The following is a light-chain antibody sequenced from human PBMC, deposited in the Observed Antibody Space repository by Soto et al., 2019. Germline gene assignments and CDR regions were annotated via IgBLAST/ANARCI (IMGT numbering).Light chain of an antibody. CDR1: SSDVGGYNY. CDR3: SSYTSSSTLV. CDR2: EVS. V-gene: IGLV2-14*01. J-gene: IGLJ2*01. Sequence: QYVLTQSASESGSPGQSITISFTGTSSDVGGYNYVSWYQQHPGKAPKLMIYEVSNRPSGVSNRFSGSKYGNTASLTISGLHAKDEADYYCSSYTSSSTLVFGGGTKPTVL.